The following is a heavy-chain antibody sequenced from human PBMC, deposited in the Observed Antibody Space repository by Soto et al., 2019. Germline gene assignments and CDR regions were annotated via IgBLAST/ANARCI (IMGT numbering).Heavy chain of an antibody. CDR3: ARAYSSFSGFDY. V-gene: IGHV3-74*01. Sequence: HPGGSLRLSCAASGFTFSSYGMHWVRQAPGKGLVWVSRINSDGSSTSYADSVKGRFTISRDNAKNTLYLQMNSLRAEDTAVYYCARAYSSFSGFDYWGQGTLVTVSS. CDR2: INSDGSST. J-gene: IGHJ4*02. CDR1: GFTFSSYG. D-gene: IGHD6-19*01.